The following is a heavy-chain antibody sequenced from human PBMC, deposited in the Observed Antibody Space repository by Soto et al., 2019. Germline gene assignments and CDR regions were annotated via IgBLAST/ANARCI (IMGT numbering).Heavy chain of an antibody. D-gene: IGHD4-17*01. J-gene: IGHJ3*02. V-gene: IGHV3-23*01. Sequence: GGSLRLSCAASGFMFSTYAMNWVRQAPGKGLECVSAISNTGGCTFYAESVRGRFTISRDNSINTLYLQMTSLRTEDTAVYYCAHPRGYGVFDAVDIWGQGTMVTVSS. CDR3: AHPRGYGVFDAVDI. CDR1: GFMFSTYA. CDR2: ISNTGGCT.